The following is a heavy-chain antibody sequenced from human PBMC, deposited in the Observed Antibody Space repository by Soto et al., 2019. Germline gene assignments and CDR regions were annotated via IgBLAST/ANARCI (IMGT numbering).Heavy chain of an antibody. CDR2: IWYDGSNK. Sequence: PGGSLRLSCAASGLTFSSYGMHWVRQAPGKGLEWVAVIWYDGSNKYYADSVKGRFTISRDNSKNTLYLQMNSLRAEDTAVYYCARDSYYDFWSGYGHYYYYYMDVWGKGTTVTVSS. V-gene: IGHV3-33*01. CDR1: GLTFSSYG. J-gene: IGHJ6*03. CDR3: ARDSYYDFWSGYGHYYYYYMDV. D-gene: IGHD3-3*01.